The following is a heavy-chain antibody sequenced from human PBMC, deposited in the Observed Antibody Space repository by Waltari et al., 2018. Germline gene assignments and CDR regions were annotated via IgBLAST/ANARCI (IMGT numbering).Heavy chain of an antibody. D-gene: IGHD6-6*01. CDR1: AFTLSSFS. J-gene: IGHJ6*02. CDR2: SSFSNENK. V-gene: IGHV3-21*01. CDR3: ARGRLRIAARREVYSYGMDV. Sequence: EVQLVESGGGLVQPGGSLRLPCAASAFTLSSFSIPRVRPAPGKGLEWVSSSSFSNENKYYADSLKGRFTISRDTATNSVVLQMRSLRVEDTAVYYWARGRLRIAARREVYSYGMDVWGQGTAVTVSS.